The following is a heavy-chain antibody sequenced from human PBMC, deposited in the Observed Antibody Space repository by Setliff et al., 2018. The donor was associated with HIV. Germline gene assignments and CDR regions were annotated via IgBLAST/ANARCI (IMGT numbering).Heavy chain of an antibody. CDR1: GVSISSSSYF. CDR3: ARDRGIYNTAKGLDY. CDR2: IYFSGST. J-gene: IGHJ4*02. D-gene: IGHD3-10*01. V-gene: IGHV4-39*07. Sequence: LSLTCAVSGVSISSSSYFWGWIRRPPGTGLDWIGSIYFSGSTYYNPSLESRVTISIDTSRNQFSLNLNSVTAADTAVYYCARDRGIYNTAKGLDYWGQGTLVTVSS.